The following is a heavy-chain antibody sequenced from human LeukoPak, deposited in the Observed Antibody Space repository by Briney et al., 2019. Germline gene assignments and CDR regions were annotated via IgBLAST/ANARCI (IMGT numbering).Heavy chain of an antibody. CDR2: INYSGST. CDR3: ASRRITMVRGVNWFDP. V-gene: IGHV4-34*01. CDR1: GGSFSGYY. J-gene: IGHJ5*02. D-gene: IGHD3-10*01. Sequence: PSETLSLTCAVYGGSFSGYYWSWIRQPPGKGLEWIGEINYSGSTNYNPSLKSRVTISVDTSKNQFSLKLSSVTAADTAVYYCASRRITMVRGVNWFDPWGQGTLVTVSS.